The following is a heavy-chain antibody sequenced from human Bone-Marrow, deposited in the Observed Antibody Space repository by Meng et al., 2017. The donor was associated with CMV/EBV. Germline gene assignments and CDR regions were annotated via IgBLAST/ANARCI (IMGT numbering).Heavy chain of an antibody. CDR1: GFTFSSYG. CDR2: IRYDGSNK. CDR3: AKDLISSTSCYTCPHYGMDV. D-gene: IGHD2-2*02. Sequence: GGSLRLSGAASGFTFSSYGMHWVRQAPGKGLEWVAFIRYDGSNKYYADSVKGRFTISRDNSKNTLYLQMNSLRAEDTAVYYCAKDLISSTSCYTCPHYGMDVWGQGTTVTVSS. J-gene: IGHJ6*02. V-gene: IGHV3-30*02.